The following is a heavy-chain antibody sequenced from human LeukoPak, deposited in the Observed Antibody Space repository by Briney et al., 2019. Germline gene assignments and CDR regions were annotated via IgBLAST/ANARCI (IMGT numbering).Heavy chain of an antibody. CDR1: GGSFSGYY. Sequence: PSETLSLTCAVYGGSFSGYYWSWIRQPPGKGLEWIGEINHSGSTNYNPSLKSRVTISVDTSKNQFSLKLSSVTAVDTAVYYCARGSQSLGYCSGGSCRAKIFDYWGQGTLVTVSS. V-gene: IGHV4-34*01. D-gene: IGHD2-15*01. CDR3: ARGSQSLGYCSGGSCRAKIFDY. J-gene: IGHJ4*02. CDR2: INHSGST.